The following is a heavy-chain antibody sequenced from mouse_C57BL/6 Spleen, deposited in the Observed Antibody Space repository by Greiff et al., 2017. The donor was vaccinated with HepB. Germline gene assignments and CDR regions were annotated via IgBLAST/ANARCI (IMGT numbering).Heavy chain of an antibody. Sequence: EVQGVESGGGLVQPKGSLKLSCAASGFTFNTYAMHWVRPAPGKGLEWVARIRSKSSNYATYYADSVKDRFTISRDDSQSMLYLQMNNLKTEDTAMYYCVREGLRYLYFDYWGQGTTLTVSS. J-gene: IGHJ2*01. CDR3: VREGLRYLYFDY. CDR1: GFTFNTYA. CDR2: IRSKSSNYAT. V-gene: IGHV10-3*01. D-gene: IGHD1-1*01.